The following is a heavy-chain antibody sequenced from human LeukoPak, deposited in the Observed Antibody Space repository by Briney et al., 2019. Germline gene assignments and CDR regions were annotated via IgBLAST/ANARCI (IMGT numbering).Heavy chain of an antibody. Sequence: GGSLRLSCAASGFTFSTYAMFWVRQAPGKGLEWVSVIGGSGSYTYYADSVKGRFTISRDNSKDTLYLQMNSLRPEDTAVYYCARDWYDYWGQGTLVTVSS. J-gene: IGHJ4*02. D-gene: IGHD6-13*01. V-gene: IGHV3-23*01. CDR2: IGGSGSYT. CDR1: GFTFSTYA. CDR3: ARDWYDY.